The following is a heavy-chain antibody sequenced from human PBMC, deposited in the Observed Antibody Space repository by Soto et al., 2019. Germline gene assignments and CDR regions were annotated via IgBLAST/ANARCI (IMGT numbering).Heavy chain of an antibody. CDR1: GYTFTSYD. J-gene: IGHJ4*02. CDR3: ARGLEYYDSSGYYNYFDY. V-gene: IGHV1-8*01. CDR2: MNPNSGNT. Sequence: ASVKVSCKASGYTFTSYDNNWVRQATGQGLEWMGWMNPNSGNTGYAQKFQGRVTMTRNTSISTAYMELSSLRSEDTAVYYCARGLEYYDSSGYYNYFDYWGQGTLVTVSS. D-gene: IGHD3-22*01.